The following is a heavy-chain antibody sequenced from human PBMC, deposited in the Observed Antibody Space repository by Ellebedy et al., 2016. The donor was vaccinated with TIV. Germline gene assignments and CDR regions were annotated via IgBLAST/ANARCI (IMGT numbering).Heavy chain of an antibody. CDR2: TYYRSKWYN. CDR3: ARRSSRNVMDV. CDR1: GDSVSSNSAG. D-gene: IGHD6-13*01. V-gene: IGHV6-1*01. J-gene: IGHJ6*02. Sequence: SQTLSLTCAISGDSVSSNSAGWNWIRQSPSRGLEWLRRTYYRSKWYNDYAVRVKSRITINPDTSKNQFSLQLNSVTPEDTAVYYCARRSSRNVMDVWGQGTTVTVSS.